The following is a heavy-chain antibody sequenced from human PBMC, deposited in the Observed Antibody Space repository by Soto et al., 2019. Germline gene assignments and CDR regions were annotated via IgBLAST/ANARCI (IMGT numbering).Heavy chain of an antibody. CDR1: GYSFAASW. D-gene: IGHD3-22*01. J-gene: IGHJ4*02. CDR2: IDPSDSQT. V-gene: IGHV5-10-1*01. CDR3: ARXIYDSDTGPHFQYYFDS. Sequence: GESLKISCKGSGYSFAASWITWVRQKPGKGLEWMGRIDPSDSQTYYSPSFRGHVTISVTKSITTVFLQWSSLRASDTAMYYCARXIYDSDTGPHFQYYFDSWGQGTPVTVSS.